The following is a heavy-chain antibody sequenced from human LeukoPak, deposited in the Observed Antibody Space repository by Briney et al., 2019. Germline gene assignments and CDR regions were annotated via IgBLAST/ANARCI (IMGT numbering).Heavy chain of an antibody. Sequence: PSETLSLTCTVSGGSISSSSYYWGWIRQPPGKGLEWIGSIYYSGSTNYNPSLKSRVTISVDTSKNQFSLKLSSVTAADTAVYYCARVTGTAYYYYYYMDVWGKGTTVTVSS. CDR3: ARVTGTAYYYYYYMDV. CDR1: GGSISSSSYY. V-gene: IGHV4-39*07. J-gene: IGHJ6*03. D-gene: IGHD1-20*01. CDR2: IYYSGST.